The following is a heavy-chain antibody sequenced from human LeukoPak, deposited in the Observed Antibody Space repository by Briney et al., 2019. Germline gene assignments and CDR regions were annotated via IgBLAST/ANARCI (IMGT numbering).Heavy chain of an antibody. CDR3: AMIPCGGDCYRSAFDF. V-gene: IGHV3-48*01. CDR1: GFTFSTYS. D-gene: IGHD2-21*01. Sequence: GGSLRLSCAASGFTFSTYSMNWVRQAPGKGLDWVSYISSGSNNIYYADSVKGRFTISRDNAKNSLYLQMNRLRAEDTAVYYCAMIPCGGDCYRSAFDFWGQGTMVTVSS. CDR2: ISSGSNNI. J-gene: IGHJ3*01.